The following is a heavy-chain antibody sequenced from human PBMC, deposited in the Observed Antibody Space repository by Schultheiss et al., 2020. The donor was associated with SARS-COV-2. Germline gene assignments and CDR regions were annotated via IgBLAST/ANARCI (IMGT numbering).Heavy chain of an antibody. CDR3: AKDQGYSSGWYEPDDY. V-gene: IGHV3-23*01. Sequence: GGSLRLSCAASGFTFSSYAMSWVRQAPGKGLEWLSAISGSGGSTYYADSVKGRFTISRDNSKNTLYLQMNSLRAEDTAVYYCAKDQGYSSGWYEPDDYWGQGTLVTVSS. D-gene: IGHD6-19*01. CDR2: ISGSGGST. J-gene: IGHJ4*02. CDR1: GFTFSSYA.